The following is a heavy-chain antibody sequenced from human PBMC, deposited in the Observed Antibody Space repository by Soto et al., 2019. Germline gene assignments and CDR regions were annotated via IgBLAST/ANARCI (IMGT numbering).Heavy chain of an antibody. V-gene: IGHV3-66*01. CDR1: GFTVSSNY. D-gene: IGHD6-19*01. J-gene: IGHJ6*02. CDR2: VYSGGST. CDR3: AAEGEVGGSSRGMDV. Sequence: EVQLVESGGGLVQPGGSLRLSCAASGFTVSSNYMSWVRQAPGKGLEWVSVVYSGGSTYYADSVKGRFTISRDSSRNTLYLQMNSRGAEDTAVYYCAAEGEVGGSSRGMDVWGQGTTVTVSS.